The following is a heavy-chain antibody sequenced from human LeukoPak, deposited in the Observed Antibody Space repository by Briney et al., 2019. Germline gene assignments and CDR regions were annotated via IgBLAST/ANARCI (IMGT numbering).Heavy chain of an antibody. D-gene: IGHD1-26*01. CDR2: ISYDGSNK. CDR1: GFTFSSYA. Sequence: GGSLRLSCAASGFTFSSYAMHWVRQAPGKGLEWVAVISYDGSNKYYADSVKGRFTISRDNSKNTLYLQMNSLRAEDTAVYYCARRSGSYVYYCYYMDVWGKGTTVTVSS. J-gene: IGHJ6*03. V-gene: IGHV3-30*04. CDR3: ARRSGSYVYYCYYMDV.